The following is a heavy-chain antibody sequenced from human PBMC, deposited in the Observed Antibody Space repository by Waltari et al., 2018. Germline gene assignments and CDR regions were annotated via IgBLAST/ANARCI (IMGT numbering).Heavy chain of an antibody. V-gene: IGHV7-4-1*02. CDR1: GYTFRNYA. CDR2: IDVVTGNP. CDR3: ARSKEDDIVIVPPGLDS. Sequence: QVQLAQSESGLKKPGAAVNVSCKASGYTFRNYAINWVRQAPGQGLEWMGWIDVVTGNPTSAPGFSGRFVFSLDTSVNTAYLQINSLTTEDTAIYYCARSKEDDIVIVPPGLDSWGQGTLVTVSS. J-gene: IGHJ4*02. D-gene: IGHD2-2*01.